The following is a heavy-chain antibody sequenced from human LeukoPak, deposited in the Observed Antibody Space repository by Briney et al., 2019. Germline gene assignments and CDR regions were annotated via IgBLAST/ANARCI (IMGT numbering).Heavy chain of an antibody. J-gene: IGHJ6*03. CDR1: GGYISSYY. CDR3: ARVPSLNYYYNMDV. Sequence: SETLSLTCIVSGGYISSYYWSWIRQPPGKGLEWIGYIYYSGSTNYNPSLKSRVTISVDTSKNQFSLKLSSVTAADTAEYYCARVPSLNYYYNMDVWGEGTTVTVSS. CDR2: IYYSGST. V-gene: IGHV4-59*01.